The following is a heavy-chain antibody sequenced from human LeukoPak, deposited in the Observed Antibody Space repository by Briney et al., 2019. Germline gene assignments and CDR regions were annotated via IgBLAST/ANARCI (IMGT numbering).Heavy chain of an antibody. D-gene: IGHD6-19*01. CDR1: GFSFSSYA. V-gene: IGHV3-23*01. CDR2: ISNSGGST. CDR3: AKDPGSGWSSFDY. Sequence: PGGSLRLSCAASGFSFSSYAMSWVRQAPGKGLEWVSAISNSGGSTYYADSVKGRFTISRDNSKNTLYLQMNSLRAEDTAVYYCAKDPGSGWSSFDYWGQGTLVTVSS. J-gene: IGHJ4*02.